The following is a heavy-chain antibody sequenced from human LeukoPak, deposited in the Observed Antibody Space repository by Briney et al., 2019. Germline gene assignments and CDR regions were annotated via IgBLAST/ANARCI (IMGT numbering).Heavy chain of an antibody. Sequence: PSETLSLTCTVSGGSISSYYWSWIRQPPGKGLEWIGYIYYSGSTNYNPSPKSRVTISVDTSKNQFSLKLSSVTAADTAVYYCARSTPRYSSSWYAGMDVWGQGTTVTVSS. V-gene: IGHV4-59*01. J-gene: IGHJ6*02. CDR2: IYYSGST. CDR1: GGSISSYY. D-gene: IGHD6-13*01. CDR3: ARSTPRYSSSWYAGMDV.